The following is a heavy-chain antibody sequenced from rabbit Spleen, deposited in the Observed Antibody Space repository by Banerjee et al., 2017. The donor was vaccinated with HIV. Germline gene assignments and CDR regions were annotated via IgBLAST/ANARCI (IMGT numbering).Heavy chain of an antibody. CDR2: IVGDSGRT. D-gene: IGHD4-1*01. Sequence: QQQLVESGGGLVKPGGTLTLTCKASGFSLNNYWISWVRQAPGKGLEWIALIVGDSGRTHYANWAKGRFTISRSSSTTVTLQLTSLTDADTATYFCVRDAVTGVRDYFNLWGPGTLVTVS. J-gene: IGHJ4*01. V-gene: IGHV1S45*01. CDR1: GFSLNNYW. CDR3: VRDAVTGVRDYFNL.